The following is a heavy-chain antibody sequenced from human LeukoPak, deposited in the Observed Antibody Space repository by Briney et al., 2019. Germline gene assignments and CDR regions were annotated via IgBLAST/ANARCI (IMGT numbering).Heavy chain of an antibody. V-gene: IGHV4-4*02. CDR1: GGSISSSNW. CDR2: IYHSGST. CDR3: TREEGGTTVDY. Sequence: PSGTLSLTCAVSGGSISSSNWWSWVRQPPGKGLEWIGEIYHSGSTNYNPSLKSRITISQDTSKNQFSLKVNSVTAADTAAYYCTREEGGTTVDYWGQGTLVTVSS. J-gene: IGHJ4*02. D-gene: IGHD1-1*01.